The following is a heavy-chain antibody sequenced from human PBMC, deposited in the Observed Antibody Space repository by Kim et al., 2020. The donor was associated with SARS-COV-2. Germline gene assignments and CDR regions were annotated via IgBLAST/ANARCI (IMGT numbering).Heavy chain of an antibody. V-gene: IGHV3-33*01. CDR2: IWYDGSNK. Sequence: GGSLRLSCAASGFTFSSYGMHWVRQAPGKGLEWVAVIWYDGSNKYYADSVKGRFTISRDNSKNTLYLQMNSLRAEDTAVYYCARDSYYDSSGYYYVAYYFDYWGQGTLVTVSS. D-gene: IGHD3-22*01. J-gene: IGHJ4*02. CDR3: ARDSYYDSSGYYYVAYYFDY. CDR1: GFTFSSYG.